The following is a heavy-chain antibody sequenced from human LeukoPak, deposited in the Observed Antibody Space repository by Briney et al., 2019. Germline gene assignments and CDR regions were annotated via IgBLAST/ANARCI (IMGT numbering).Heavy chain of an antibody. D-gene: IGHD2-21*02. CDR2: ISSSGSTI. V-gene: IGHV3-48*03. CDR3: SAYCGGDWYSHFQH. J-gene: IGHJ1*01. Sequence: GGSLRLSCAASGFTFSSYEMNWVRQAPGKGLEWVSYISSSGSTIYYADSVKGRFTISRDNAKNSLYLQMNSLRAEDTAVYYCSAYCGGDWYSHFQHWGQGTLVTVSS. CDR1: GFTFSSYE.